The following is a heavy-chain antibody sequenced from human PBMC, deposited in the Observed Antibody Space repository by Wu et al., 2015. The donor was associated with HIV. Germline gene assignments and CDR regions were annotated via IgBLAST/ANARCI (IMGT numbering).Heavy chain of an antibody. V-gene: IGHV1-2*02. Sequence: QGQLVQSGPEVKKPGASVRVSCKASGYTFTGFHIHWVRLAPGQGLEWMGWINPNGGGTQYAPNFQGRVTLSRDTSTTTTYMDLRGLRSDDTAIYYCARGISAWVPSAFDYWGQGTLISVSS. J-gene: IGHJ4*02. CDR2: INPNGGGT. CDR1: GYTFTGFH. D-gene: IGHD1-26*01. CDR3: ARGISAWVPSAFDY.